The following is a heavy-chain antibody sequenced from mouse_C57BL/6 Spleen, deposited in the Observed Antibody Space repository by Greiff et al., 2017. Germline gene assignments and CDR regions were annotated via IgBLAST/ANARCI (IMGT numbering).Heavy chain of an antibody. Sequence: DVTLEESGGGLVKPGGSLKLSCAASGFTFRDYGMHWVRQAPEKGLEWVAYISSGSSCIYYADTVKGRFTFSIDNAKNTLLLQMTSLRSEDTAMYDCARNYYGSSYAMDYWGQGTSVTVAS. V-gene: IGHV5-17*01. CDR3: ARNYYGSSYAMDY. J-gene: IGHJ4*01. D-gene: IGHD1-1*01. CDR1: GFTFRDYG. CDR2: ISSGSSCI.